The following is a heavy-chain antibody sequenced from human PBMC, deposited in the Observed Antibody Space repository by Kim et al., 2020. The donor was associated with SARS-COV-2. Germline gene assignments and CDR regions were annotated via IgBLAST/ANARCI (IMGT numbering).Heavy chain of an antibody. CDR2: ISSSGSA. D-gene: IGHD1-26*01. CDR1: GGSISSSY. J-gene: IGHJ6*02. CDR3: GGGTLYYGMAV. V-gene: IGHV4-4*08. Sequence: SETLSLTCTVSGGSISSSYWSWMRQSPGKGLEWVGFISSSGSANYNPSLKSRATISVYTSKTQFSLKLSSVTAADTAVYYCGGGTLYYGMAVWGQGTTVTVSS.